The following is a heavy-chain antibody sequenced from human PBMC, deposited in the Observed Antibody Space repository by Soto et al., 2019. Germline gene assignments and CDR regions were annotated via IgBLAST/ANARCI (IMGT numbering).Heavy chain of an antibody. D-gene: IGHD3-10*01. V-gene: IGHV4-59*08. CDR2: VHHSWGS. J-gene: IGHJ6*02. Sequence: QVQLQESGPGLVKPSETMSLSCTVSGGSISSYYWSWFRQSPGKRMEWIGYVHHSWGSSYNPSLQSRVAIPLGTPKSQFSLKVTSVTATDSAVYYCARQGFGPLHGLVDVWGQGTTVTVSS. CDR3: ARQGFGPLHGLVDV. CDR1: GGSISSYY.